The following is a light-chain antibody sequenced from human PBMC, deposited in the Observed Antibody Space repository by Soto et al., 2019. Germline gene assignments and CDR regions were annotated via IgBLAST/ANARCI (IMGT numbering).Light chain of an antibody. CDR1: RSNIGAGYH. J-gene: IGLJ2*01. CDR2: GNS. Sequence: QSVLTQPPSVSGAPGQRVTISCTGSRSNIGAGYHVHWYQQLPGRAPKLLIYGNSNRPSGVPDRFSGSKSGTSASLAITGLQAEDEADYYCQSYDGSLSGWALFGGGTKVTVL. V-gene: IGLV1-40*01. CDR3: QSYDGSLSGWAL.